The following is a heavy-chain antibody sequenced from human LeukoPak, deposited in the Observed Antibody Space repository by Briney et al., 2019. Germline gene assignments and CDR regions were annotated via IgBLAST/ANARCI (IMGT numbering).Heavy chain of an antibody. Sequence: PSETLSLTCTVSGGSISSSSYYWGWIRQPPGKGLEWIGSIYYSGSTYYNPSLKSRVTISVDTSKNQFSLKLSSVTAADTAVYYCARYQSIAARPYYFDYWGQGTLVTVSS. CDR1: GGSISSSSYY. V-gene: IGHV4-39*07. CDR2: IYYSGST. D-gene: IGHD6-6*01. J-gene: IGHJ4*02. CDR3: ARYQSIAARPYYFDY.